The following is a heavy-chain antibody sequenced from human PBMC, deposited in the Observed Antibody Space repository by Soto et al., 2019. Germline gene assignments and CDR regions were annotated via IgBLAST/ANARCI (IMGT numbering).Heavy chain of an antibody. Sequence: AGSLRLSCAASGFTVSSYEMNWVRQARGKRPEWISYISSSGTTTDYAASVRGRFTVSRDNTKNSLYLQMNSLRAEDTAFYYCARALRATAAWNWFDPWGQGTLVTVSS. CDR1: GFTVSSYE. D-gene: IGHD6-13*01. CDR2: ISSSGTTT. V-gene: IGHV3-48*03. J-gene: IGHJ5*02. CDR3: ARALRATAAWNWFDP.